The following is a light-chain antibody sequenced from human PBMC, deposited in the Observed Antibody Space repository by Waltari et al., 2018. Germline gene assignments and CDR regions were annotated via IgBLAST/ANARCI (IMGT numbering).Light chain of an antibody. J-gene: IGKJ1*01. Sequence: EIVLTPASASLSLSPGDRATLSCRASQSVGRTLAWYQQRPGPAPRLLIYDASSRATGLPDRFSGSGSGTDFSLTISRLEPEDFAVYYCQKYGTRPATFGQGTKVEVK. V-gene: IGKV3-20*01. CDR2: DAS. CDR1: QSVGRT. CDR3: QKYGTRPAT.